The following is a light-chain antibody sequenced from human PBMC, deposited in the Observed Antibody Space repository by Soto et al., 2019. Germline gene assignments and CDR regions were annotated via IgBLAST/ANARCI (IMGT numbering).Light chain of an antibody. Sequence: EIGLTQSPGTLSLSPGERATLSCRASKSVCSGYFAWYHQKPGQAPRLLISGASNRATGIPDRFSGSGSGTDFTLTISRLEPEDFAVYYCQQFHSSPWTFGQGTKVEIK. CDR3: QQFHSSPWT. CDR2: GAS. V-gene: IGKV3-20*01. J-gene: IGKJ1*01. CDR1: KSVCSGY.